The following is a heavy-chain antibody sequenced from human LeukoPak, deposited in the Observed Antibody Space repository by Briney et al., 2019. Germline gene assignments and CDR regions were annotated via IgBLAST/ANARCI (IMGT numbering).Heavy chain of an antibody. CDR2: IISISSYI. CDR1: GFSFSSYA. D-gene: IGHD2-2*01. Sequence: PGGSLRLSCAASGFSFSSYAMSWVRQAPGKGLDWSSSIISISSYIYNADSVKGRFTISRDNAKNSMYLQMNSLRAEDTAVYYCARGDRDLYCSSTSCYPVLGGQGTLVTVSS. CDR3: ARGDRDLYCSSTSCYPVL. V-gene: IGHV3-21*01. J-gene: IGHJ4*02.